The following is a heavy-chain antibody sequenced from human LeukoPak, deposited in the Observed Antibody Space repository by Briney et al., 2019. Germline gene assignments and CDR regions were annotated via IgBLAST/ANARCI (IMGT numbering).Heavy chain of an antibody. J-gene: IGHJ5*02. CDR2: IYWDDDK. V-gene: IGHV2-5*08. CDR1: GGSMTSYYW. D-gene: IGHD5-18*01. CDR3: AHRGWHRGIQLWFDP. Sequence: TLSLTCSVSGGSMTSYYWSWIRQPPGKALEWLALIYWDDDKRYSPSLKSRLTITKDTSKNQVVLTMTNMDPVDTATYYCAHRGWHRGIQLWFDPWGQGTLVTVSS.